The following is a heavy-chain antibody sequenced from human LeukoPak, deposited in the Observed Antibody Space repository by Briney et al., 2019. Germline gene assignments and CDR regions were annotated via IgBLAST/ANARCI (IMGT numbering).Heavy chain of an antibody. CDR3: ASWNDSSGYSH. J-gene: IGHJ4*02. D-gene: IGHD3-22*01. CDR1: GDSISSYY. CDR2: IYYSGST. V-gene: IGHV4-59*01. Sequence: SETLSLTCTVSGDSISSYYWSWIRQPPGKGLEWIGYIYYSGSTNYNPSLKSRVTISVDTSKNQFSLKLSSVTAADTAVYYCASWNDSSGYSHWGQGTLVTVSS.